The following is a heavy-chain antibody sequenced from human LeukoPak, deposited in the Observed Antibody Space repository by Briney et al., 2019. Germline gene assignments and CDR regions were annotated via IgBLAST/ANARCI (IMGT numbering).Heavy chain of an antibody. Sequence: PSENLSLTCTVSGGSISSYYWSWIRQPPGKGLEWIGYIYYSGSTNYNPSLKSRVTISVDTSKNQFSLKLSSVTAADTAVYYCARHHYYGSGSYPPYYYYGMDVWGQGTTVTVSS. D-gene: IGHD3-10*01. CDR1: GGSISSYY. CDR3: ARHHYYGSGSYPPYYYYGMDV. CDR2: IYYSGST. V-gene: IGHV4-59*08. J-gene: IGHJ6*02.